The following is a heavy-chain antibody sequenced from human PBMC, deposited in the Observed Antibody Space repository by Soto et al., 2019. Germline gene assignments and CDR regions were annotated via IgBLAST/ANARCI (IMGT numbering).Heavy chain of an antibody. CDR1: GFTFSDYV. J-gene: IGHJ4*02. V-gene: IGHV3-11*01. CDR3: EREFTSTHS. CDR2: IDPSGSDT. Sequence: GGSLRLSCAASGFTFSDYVMSWVRQAPGKGLEWLSYIDPSGSDTYYSESVKDRFTISRDNAGNSLYLQMNSLTDDDTAVYYCEREFTSTHSWGPGT. D-gene: IGHD3-16*01.